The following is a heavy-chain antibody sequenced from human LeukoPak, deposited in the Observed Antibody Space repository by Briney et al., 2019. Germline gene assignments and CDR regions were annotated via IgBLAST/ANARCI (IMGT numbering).Heavy chain of an antibody. CDR3: ASTFVGYCSGGSCYHITTSWYYFDY. J-gene: IGHJ4*02. CDR1: GGTFSSYA. D-gene: IGHD2-15*01. V-gene: IGHV1-69*05. Sequence: ASVKVSCKASGGTFSSYAISWVRQAPGQGLEWMGGIIPIFGTANYAQKFQGRVTITTDESTSTAYMELSSLRSEDTAVYYYASTFVGYCSGGSCYHITTSWYYFDYWSQGTLVTVSS. CDR2: IIPIFGTA.